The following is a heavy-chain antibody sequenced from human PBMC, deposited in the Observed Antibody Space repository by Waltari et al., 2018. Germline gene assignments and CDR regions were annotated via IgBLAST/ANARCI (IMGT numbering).Heavy chain of an antibody. D-gene: IGHD1-26*01. J-gene: IGHJ5*01. CDR3: AKWGGSYWLSPPLSDS. CDR2: ISGSGGST. V-gene: IGHV3-23*01. CDR1: GFTFSGYA. Sequence: EVKLLASGGGLVQPGGSVRLSCAASGFTFSGYAMRWVRQAPGKGLEWVTSISGSGGSTYYADSVKVRFTISRDNSKNTLYLQMNSLRAEDTAVYYCAKWGGSYWLSPPLSDSWGQGTLVTVSS.